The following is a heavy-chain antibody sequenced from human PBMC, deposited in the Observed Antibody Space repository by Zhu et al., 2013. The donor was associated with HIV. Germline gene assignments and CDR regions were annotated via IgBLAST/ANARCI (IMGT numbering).Heavy chain of an antibody. CDR3: ARESRSGWDQPLPSFDY. CDR2: INPNSGGT. V-gene: IGHV1-2*02. J-gene: IGHJ4*02. Sequence: QVQLVQSGAEVKKPGGLSEGLLQGFWIHLHRLLYALGATGPWTRAEWMGWINPNSGGTNYAQKFQGRVTMTRDTSISTAYMELSRLRSDDTAVYYCARESRSGWDQPLPSFDYWGQGTPGHRLL. CDR1: IHLHRLL. D-gene: IGHD6-19*01.